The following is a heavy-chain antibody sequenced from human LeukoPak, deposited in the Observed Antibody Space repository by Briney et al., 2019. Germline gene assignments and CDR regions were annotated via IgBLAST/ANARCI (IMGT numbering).Heavy chain of an antibody. Sequence: GASVKVSCKVSGYTLTELSMHWVRQGPGKGLEWMGGFDPEDRETIYAQKFQGRVTMTEDTSTDTAYMELSSLRSEDTAVYYCATVRGPLYSSSWRYEWGQGTLVTVSS. CDR1: GYTLTELS. D-gene: IGHD6-13*01. J-gene: IGHJ4*02. CDR3: ATVRGPLYSSSWRYE. CDR2: FDPEDRET. V-gene: IGHV1-24*01.